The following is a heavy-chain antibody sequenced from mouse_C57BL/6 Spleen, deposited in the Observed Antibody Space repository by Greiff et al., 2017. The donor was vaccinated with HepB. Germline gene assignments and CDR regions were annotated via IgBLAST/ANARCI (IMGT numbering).Heavy chain of an antibody. CDR1: GYTFTSYW. CDR2: IDPSDSET. Sequence: QVHVKQPGAELVRPGSSVKLSCKASGYTFTSYWMHWVKQRPIQGLEWIGNIDPSDSETHYNQKFKDKATLTVDKSSSTAYMQLSSLTSEDSAVYYCARYGDYLGGDYWGQGTSVTVSS. D-gene: IGHD1-2*01. J-gene: IGHJ4*01. V-gene: IGHV1-52*01. CDR3: ARYGDYLGGDY.